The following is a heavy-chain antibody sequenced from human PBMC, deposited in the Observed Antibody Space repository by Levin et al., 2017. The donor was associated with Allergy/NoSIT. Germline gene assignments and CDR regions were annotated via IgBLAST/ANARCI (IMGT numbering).Heavy chain of an antibody. J-gene: IGHJ6*03. CDR3: AKTVTNRMSGYHMDV. Sequence: GESLKISCTASGFTFNSYVMSWVRQAPGQGLEWVSSLSGTVSAAFYADSVKGRFTISRDNSKNTLDLLMNSLTAEDAPVYFCAKTVTNRMSGYHMDVWGKGTTVTVSS. D-gene: IGHD4-17*01. V-gene: IGHV3-23*01. CDR2: LSGTVSAA. CDR1: GFTFNSYV.